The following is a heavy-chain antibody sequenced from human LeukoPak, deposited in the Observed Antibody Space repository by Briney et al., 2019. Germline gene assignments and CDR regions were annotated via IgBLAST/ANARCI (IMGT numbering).Heavy chain of an antibody. D-gene: IGHD3-10*01. CDR1: GGTFSSYA. CDR3: AREDGSGSPSFDY. J-gene: IGHJ4*02. CDR2: IIPIFGTA. V-gene: IGHV1-69*13. Sequence: SVKVSCKASGGTFSSYAISWVRQAPGQGLEWMGGIIPIFGTANYAQKFQGRVTITADESTSTAYMGLSSLRSEDTAVYYCAREDGSGSPSFDYWGQGTLVTVSS.